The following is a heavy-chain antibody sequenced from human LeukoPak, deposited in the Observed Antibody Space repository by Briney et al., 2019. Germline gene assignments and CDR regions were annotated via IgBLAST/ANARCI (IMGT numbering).Heavy chain of an antibody. CDR3: ATGGAAAGTNDPFDI. CDR1: GYTFTDYY. J-gene: IGHJ3*02. Sequence: ASVKISCKVSGYTFTDYYMHWVQQAPGKGLEWMGLVDPEDGETIYAEKFQGRVTITADTSTDTAYMELSSLRSEDTAVYYCATGGAAAGTNDPFDIWGQGTMVTVSS. V-gene: IGHV1-69-2*01. D-gene: IGHD6-13*01. CDR2: VDPEDGET.